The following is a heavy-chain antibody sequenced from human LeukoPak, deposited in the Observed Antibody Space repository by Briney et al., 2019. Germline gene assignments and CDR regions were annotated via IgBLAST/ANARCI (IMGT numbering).Heavy chain of an antibody. J-gene: IGHJ4*02. CDR1: GYTFTSYD. V-gene: IGHV1-8*01. CDR3: ATWGYSAYDYTLRDFDY. D-gene: IGHD5-12*01. Sequence: ASVKVSCKASGYTFTSYDINWVRQATGQGLEWMGWMNPNSGNTNYAQKFQDRVTITRDMSAGTAYMELSSLRFEDTAVYYCATWGYSAYDYTLRDFDYWGQGTLVTVSS. CDR2: MNPNSGNT.